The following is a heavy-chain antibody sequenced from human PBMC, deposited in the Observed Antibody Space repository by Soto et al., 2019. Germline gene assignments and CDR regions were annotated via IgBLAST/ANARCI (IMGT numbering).Heavy chain of an antibody. J-gene: IGHJ4*02. CDR3: GGGESSGGIDY. CDR1: GFTVSSTH. Sequence: EVQLVESGGGLVQSGGSLRLTCAASGFTVSSTHMNWVRQAPGKGLAWVSLMYSGGSTYYSDSVKGRFTISRDTSKNTLYLQMNSLGAEGTAVCYCGGGESSGGIDYWGQGTLVTVSS. D-gene: IGHD3-10*01. V-gene: IGHV3-66*01. CDR2: MYSGGST.